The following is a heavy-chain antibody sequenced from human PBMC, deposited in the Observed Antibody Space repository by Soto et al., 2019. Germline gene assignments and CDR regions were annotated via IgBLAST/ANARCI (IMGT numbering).Heavy chain of an antibody. CDR1: GYTFNYYA. CDR3: ARDNRLNPSFYGMDV. CDR2: SSPYSHNT. D-gene: IGHD3-16*02. V-gene: IGHV1-18*01. J-gene: IGHJ6*02. Sequence: QVQLVQSGAEVKKPGASVKVSCKASGYTFNYYAISWVRQAPGQGLEWMGWSSPYSHNTNYAQKLQGRVTMTTDTFTSTAYMELMSLKSDDTAVYYCARDNRLNPSFYGMDVWGQGTTVAVSS.